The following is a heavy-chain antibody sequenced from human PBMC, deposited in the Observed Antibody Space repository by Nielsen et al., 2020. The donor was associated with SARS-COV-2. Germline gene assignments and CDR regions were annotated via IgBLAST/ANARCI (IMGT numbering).Heavy chain of an antibody. CDR1: GGTFSNYD. CDR3: ARGARIQLWSTGGYYYYYGMDV. Sequence: SVKVSCKSAGGTFSNYDISRVRQAPGQGLEWMGGIIPIFSTSDYAQKFRGRVTITADESTSTAYMELSSLISEDTAVYYCARGARIQLWSTGGYYYYYGMDVWGQGTTVTASS. D-gene: IGHD5-18*01. J-gene: IGHJ6*02. CDR2: IIPIFSTS. V-gene: IGHV1-69*13.